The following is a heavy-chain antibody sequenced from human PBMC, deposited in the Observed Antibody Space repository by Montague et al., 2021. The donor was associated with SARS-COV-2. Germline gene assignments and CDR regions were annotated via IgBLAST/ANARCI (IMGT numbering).Heavy chain of an antibody. J-gene: IGHJ6*02. D-gene: IGHD3-16*01. Sequence: CAISGDSVSRNSATWNWVRQSPSRGLEWLGRTYHRSKWYNDYAVSLRGRVTINPDTSKNQFSLQLNSVNPADTAIYYCTSGRGGNYNVMDVWGQGTTVTVSS. CDR3: TSGRGGNYNVMDV. CDR2: TYHRSKWYN. CDR1: GDSVSRNSAT. V-gene: IGHV6-1*01.